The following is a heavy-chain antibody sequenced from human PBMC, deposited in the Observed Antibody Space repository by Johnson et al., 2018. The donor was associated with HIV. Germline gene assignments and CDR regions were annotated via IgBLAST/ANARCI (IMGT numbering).Heavy chain of an antibody. CDR3: AREGPGTTGVDAFDI. J-gene: IGHJ3*02. D-gene: IGHD1-14*01. V-gene: IGHV3-30*03. CDR1: GFTVSSNY. Sequence: QVQLVESGGGLIQPGGSLRLSCAASGFTVSSNYMSWVRQAPGKGLEWVAVMSYDGSDKYYADSVKGRFTISRDNSKNSLYLQMNSLKTEDTAVYYCAREGPGTTGVDAFDIWGQGTMVTVSS. CDR2: MSYDGSDK.